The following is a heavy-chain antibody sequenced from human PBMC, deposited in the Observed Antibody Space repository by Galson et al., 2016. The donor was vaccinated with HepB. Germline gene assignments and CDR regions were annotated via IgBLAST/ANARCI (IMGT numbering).Heavy chain of an antibody. V-gene: IGHV5-51*01. CDR2: INPGDSDT. CDR3: ERRNPALSGGHGIDV. CDR1: GYSFTTYW. Sequence: QSGAEVKEPGESLKISCKGSGYSFTTYWIGWVRQMPGKGLEWMGIINPGDSDTRYSPSFQGQVTISVDKSITTAYLQWTSLKASDTAMYYCERRNPALSGGHGIDVRGQGTAVTVSS. J-gene: IGHJ6*02. D-gene: IGHD3-10*01.